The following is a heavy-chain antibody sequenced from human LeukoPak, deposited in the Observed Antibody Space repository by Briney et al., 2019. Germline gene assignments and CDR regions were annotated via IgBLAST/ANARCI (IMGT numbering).Heavy chain of an antibody. Sequence: GGSLRLSCTASGFTLGGHDMHWGRETTGDGLEWVAAVSAGHHAFYAGSVKGRFTVSREDAKNSLYLQMNSLRAGDTAVYYCVREARGYHYTYFDYWGQGSLVTVSS. CDR1: GFTLGGHD. V-gene: IGHV3-13*01. J-gene: IGHJ4*02. CDR3: VREARGYHYTYFDY. D-gene: IGHD5-18*01. CDR2: VSAGHHA.